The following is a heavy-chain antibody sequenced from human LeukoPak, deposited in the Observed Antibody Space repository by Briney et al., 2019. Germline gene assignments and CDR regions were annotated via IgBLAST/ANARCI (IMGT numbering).Heavy chain of an antibody. Sequence: SETLSLTCTVSGGSISSSSYYWGWIRQPPGKGLEWIGSIYYSGSTYYNPSLKSRVTISVDTSKNQFSLKLSSVTAADTAVYYCARHRERIAAPDGEAWFDPWGQGTLVVVSS. V-gene: IGHV4-39*01. J-gene: IGHJ5*02. CDR3: ARHRERIAAPDGEAWFDP. D-gene: IGHD6-13*01. CDR2: IYYSGST. CDR1: GGSISSSSYY.